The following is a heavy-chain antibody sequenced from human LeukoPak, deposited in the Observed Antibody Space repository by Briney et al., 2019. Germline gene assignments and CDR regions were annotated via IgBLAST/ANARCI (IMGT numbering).Heavy chain of an antibody. Sequence: GGSLRLSCAASGFTFSSYEMNWVRQAPGKGLEWVSYISSSGSTIYYADSVKGRFTISRDNSKNTLYLQMNSLRAEDTAVYYCAKMRSYYYYMDVWGKGTTVTVSS. CDR3: AKMRSYYYYMDV. CDR2: ISSSGSTI. V-gene: IGHV3-48*03. CDR1: GFTFSSYE. J-gene: IGHJ6*03.